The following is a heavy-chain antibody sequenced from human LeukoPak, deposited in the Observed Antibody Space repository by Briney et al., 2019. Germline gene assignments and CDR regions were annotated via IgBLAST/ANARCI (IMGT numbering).Heavy chain of an antibody. CDR2: IKEDGSET. Sequence: GGSLRLSCVASGFTFNTYWMTWVRQAPGKGLEWVANIKEDGSETYYVDYVKGRCTISRDNAKKSLYLQMSSLRAEDTAIYYCATTLVRQGSFAWGQGTRVTVSS. D-gene: IGHD3-10*01. V-gene: IGHV3-7*01. CDR1: GFTFNTYW. CDR3: ATTLVRQGSFA. J-gene: IGHJ5*02.